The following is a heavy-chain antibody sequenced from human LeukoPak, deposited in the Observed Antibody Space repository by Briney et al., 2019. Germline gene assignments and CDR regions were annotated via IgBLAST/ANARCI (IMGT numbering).Heavy chain of an antibody. J-gene: IGHJ4*02. D-gene: IGHD3-10*01. CDR1: GYTFTSYG. V-gene: IGHV1-18*01. CDR3: AVSWFGELSRSFDY. Sequence: ASVKVSCKASGYTFTSYGISWVRQAPGQGLEWMGWISAYNGNTNYAQKLQGRVTMTTDTSTSTAYMELRSLRSDDTAVYYCAVSWFGELSRSFDYWGQGTLVTVSS. CDR2: ISAYNGNT.